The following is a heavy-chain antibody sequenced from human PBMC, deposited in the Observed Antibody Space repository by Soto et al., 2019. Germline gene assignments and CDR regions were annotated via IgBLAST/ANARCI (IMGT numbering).Heavy chain of an antibody. Sequence: SETLSLTXTVSGGSISSGDYYWSWIRQPPGKGLEWIGYIYYSGSTYYNPSLKSRVTISVDTSKNQFSLKLSSVTAADTAVYYCARAGGYCSGGSCFDNWFDPWGQGTLVTVSS. CDR3: ARAGGYCSGGSCFDNWFDP. CDR1: GGSISSGDYY. V-gene: IGHV4-30-4*01. CDR2: IYYSGST. J-gene: IGHJ5*02. D-gene: IGHD2-15*01.